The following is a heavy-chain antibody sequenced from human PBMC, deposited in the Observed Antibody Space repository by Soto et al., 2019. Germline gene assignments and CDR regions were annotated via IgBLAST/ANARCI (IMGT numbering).Heavy chain of an antibody. CDR2: INYDGSST. Sequence: SLRLSCAASGFTFSSDWMHWVRQVPGKGLVWVSRINYDGSSTYYADSVKGRFTISRDNAKNTLYLQMNSLRAEDTAVYYCASQEGNXYWGQGTLVTVSS. J-gene: IGHJ4*02. V-gene: IGHV3-74*01. CDR1: GFTFSSDW. D-gene: IGHD1-1*01. CDR3: ASQEGNXY.